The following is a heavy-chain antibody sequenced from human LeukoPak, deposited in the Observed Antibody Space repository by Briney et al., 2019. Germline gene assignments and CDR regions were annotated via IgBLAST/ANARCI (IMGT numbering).Heavy chain of an antibody. D-gene: IGHD2-15*01. CDR3: AKVLDYCDGGTCYNSGMDS. CDR2: ISGDGVYP. CDR1: GFTFNLYS. V-gene: IGHV3-64D*08. Sequence: GGSLRLSCLASGFTFNLYSMHWVGQAPGRGREGVSGISGDGVYPYYAYPVKGRFTIYRDNSKNHVYLQMSSLGADDTAVYYCAKVLDYCDGGTCYNSGMDSWGQGTLVPVSS. J-gene: IGHJ4*02.